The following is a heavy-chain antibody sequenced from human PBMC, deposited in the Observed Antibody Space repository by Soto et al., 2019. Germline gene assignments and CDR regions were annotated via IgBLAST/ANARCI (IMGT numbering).Heavy chain of an antibody. CDR2: IYYSGST. J-gene: IGHJ5*02. Sequence: SETLSLTCTVSGGSISSYYWSWIRQPPGKGLEWIGYIYYSGSTNYNPSLKSRVTISVDTSKNQFSLKLSSVTAADTAVYYCARSRATADGTIYWFDPWGQXTLVTVSS. CDR3: ARSRATADGTIYWFDP. V-gene: IGHV4-59*08. D-gene: IGHD6-13*01. CDR1: GGSISSYY.